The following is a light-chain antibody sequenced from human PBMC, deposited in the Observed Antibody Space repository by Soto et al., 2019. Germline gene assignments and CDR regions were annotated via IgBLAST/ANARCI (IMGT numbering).Light chain of an antibody. Sequence: DIQMTQSPSSLSASVGDRVTITCRASQGISTYLNWYQQKPGKAPKLLIYAASSLQSGVPSRFSGSGSDTDFTLTISSLQPEDFATYSCQQSYSITWTFGQGTKVDIK. CDR3: QQSYSITWT. V-gene: IGKV1-39*01. CDR1: QGISTY. CDR2: AAS. J-gene: IGKJ1*01.